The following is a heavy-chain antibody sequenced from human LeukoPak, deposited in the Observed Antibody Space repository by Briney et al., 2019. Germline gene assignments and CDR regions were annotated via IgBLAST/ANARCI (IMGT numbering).Heavy chain of an antibody. J-gene: IGHJ4*02. CDR3: ARGDQAFDY. D-gene: IGHD2-2*01. V-gene: IGHV6-1*01. CDR2: TYYRSKWSN. CDR1: GDSVSSNTAV. Sequence: SQTLSLTCAISGDSVSSNTAVWNWIRQSPSRGLEWLGRTYYRSKWSNNYAVSVKSRIIINPDTSENQFSLQLNSMTPEDTAVYYCARGDQAFDYWGQGTLVTVSS.